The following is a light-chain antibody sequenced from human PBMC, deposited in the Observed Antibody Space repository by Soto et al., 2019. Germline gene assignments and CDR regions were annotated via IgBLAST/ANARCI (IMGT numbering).Light chain of an antibody. V-gene: IGLV2-14*01. CDR3: SSYTGSTTRVV. CDR2: EVN. Sequence: QSALTQPASVSGSPGQSITISCTGTSSDVGGYNYVSWYQVYPGKAPKLILYEVNNRPSGASNRFSGSKSGNTASLTISGLQAEDEADYYCSSYTGSTTRVVFGGGTQLTVL. CDR1: SSDVGGYNY. J-gene: IGLJ2*01.